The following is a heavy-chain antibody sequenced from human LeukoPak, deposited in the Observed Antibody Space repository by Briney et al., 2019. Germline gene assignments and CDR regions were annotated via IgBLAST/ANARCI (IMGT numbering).Heavy chain of an antibody. CDR3: VKSSGTNDYGMDA. D-gene: IGHD3-10*01. J-gene: IGHJ6*02. V-gene: IGHV3-30*18. CDR2: ITNDGSRQ. Sequence: GRPLRLSCAASGCTFNRCGMHWVRQAPGKGLEWVAVITNDGSRQYYTDSVKGRFTISRDNSENTLSLQMNSLRDEDTAVYYCVKSSGTNDYGMDAWGQGTTVTVPS. CDR1: GCTFNRCG.